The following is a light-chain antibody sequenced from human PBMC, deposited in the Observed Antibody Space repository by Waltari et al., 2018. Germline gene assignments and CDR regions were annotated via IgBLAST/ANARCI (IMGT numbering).Light chain of an antibody. CDR1: RGISSY. CDR3: QQVNTYSWT. V-gene: IGKV1-9*01. Sequence: DIHLTQSPSYLSASVGERVTITCRASRGISSYLAWYQQKPGKAPKLLIYAAATLQSGVPLRFRGSGSGTEFTLTISSLQPDDFATYYCQQVNTYSWTFGQGTKVEIK. J-gene: IGKJ1*01. CDR2: AAA.